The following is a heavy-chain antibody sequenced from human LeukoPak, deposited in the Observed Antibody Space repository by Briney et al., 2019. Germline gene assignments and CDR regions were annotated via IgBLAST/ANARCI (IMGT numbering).Heavy chain of an antibody. CDR3: AKYSSGWCFEY. V-gene: IGHV3-23*01. CDR2: ISASGGST. Sequence: PGGSLRLSCAASGFTFSSYAMSWVRQAPGKGLEWVSGISASGGSTYYADSVKGRFTTSRDNSKNTLYLQMNSLRAEDTAVYYCAKYSSGWCFEYWGQGTLVTVSS. J-gene: IGHJ4*02. CDR1: GFTFSSYA. D-gene: IGHD6-19*01.